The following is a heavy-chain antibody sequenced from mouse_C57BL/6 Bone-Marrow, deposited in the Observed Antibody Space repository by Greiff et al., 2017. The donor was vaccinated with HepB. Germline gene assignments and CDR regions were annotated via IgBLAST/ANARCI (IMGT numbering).Heavy chain of an antibody. V-gene: IGHV2-2*01. CDR2: IWSGGST. D-gene: IGHD1-1*01. CDR1: GFSLTSYG. CDR3: ARKGNYGSSFFAY. Sequence: VKLMESGPGLVQPSQSLSITCTVSGFSLTSYGVHWVRPSPGKGLEWLGVIWSGGSTDYKAAFISRLSISKDNSKSQVFFKMNSLQADDTAIYYCARKGNYGSSFFAYWGQGTLVTVSA. J-gene: IGHJ3*01.